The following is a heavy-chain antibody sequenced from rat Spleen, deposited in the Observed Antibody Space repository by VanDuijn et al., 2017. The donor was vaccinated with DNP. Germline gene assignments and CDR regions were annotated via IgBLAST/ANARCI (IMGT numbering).Heavy chain of an antibody. CDR3: ARWTRYFDY. V-gene: IGHV3-1*01. CDR2: ISYSGTT. Sequence: EVQLQESGPGLVKPSQSLSLTCSVTGYSITSNYWGWIRQFPGNKMEYIGHISYSGTTNYNPSLRSRISITRDTSKNQFFLQLDSVTPEDTAAYHCARWTRYFDYWGQGVMVTVSS. CDR1: GYSITSNY. J-gene: IGHJ2*01. D-gene: IGHD1-4*01.